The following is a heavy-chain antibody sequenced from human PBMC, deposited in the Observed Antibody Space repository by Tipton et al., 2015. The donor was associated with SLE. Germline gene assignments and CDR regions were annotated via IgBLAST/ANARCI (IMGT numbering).Heavy chain of an antibody. D-gene: IGHD2-15*01. CDR3: TRGIDPGSSRISDY. CDR2: TNQDGAIG. J-gene: IGHJ4*02. V-gene: IGHV3-74*01. CDR1: GFNFGAYW. Sequence: SLRLSCVASGFNFGAYWMHWVRQAPGKGLVWIFRTNQDGAIGSYEDSVKGRFIISRDNSKSTLYLQMNNVRVEDTALYYCTRGIDPGSSRISDYWGQGTMVSVSS.